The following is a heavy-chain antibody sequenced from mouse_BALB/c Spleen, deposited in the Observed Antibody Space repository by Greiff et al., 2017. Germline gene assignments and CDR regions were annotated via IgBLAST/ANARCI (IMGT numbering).Heavy chain of an antibody. CDR1: GFSLTSYG. Sequence: VKVVESGPGLVAPSQSLSITCTVSGFSLTSYGVHWVRQPPGKGLEWLGVIWAGGSTNYNSALMSRLSISKDNSKSQVFLKMNSLQTDDTAMYYCARDRGTGPPGAMDYWGQGTSVTVSS. J-gene: IGHJ4*01. CDR3: ARDRGTGPPGAMDY. V-gene: IGHV2-9*02. CDR2: IWAGGST. D-gene: IGHD4-1*01.